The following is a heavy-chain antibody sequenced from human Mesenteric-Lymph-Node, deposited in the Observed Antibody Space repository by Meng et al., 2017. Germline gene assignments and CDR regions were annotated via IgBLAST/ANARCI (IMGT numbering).Heavy chain of an antibody. CDR3: ARDSNVDTTMLDAFDI. Sequence: ASVKVSCKASGYTFTTYAMHWVRQAPGQALEWMGWINAGNGNTKYSQKFQGRVTITSDTSANTAYMELSSLRSEDTAVYYCARDSNVDTTMLDAFDIWGQGTMVTVSS. D-gene: IGHD5-18*01. V-gene: IGHV1-3*01. CDR1: GYTFTTYA. CDR2: INAGNGNT. J-gene: IGHJ3*02.